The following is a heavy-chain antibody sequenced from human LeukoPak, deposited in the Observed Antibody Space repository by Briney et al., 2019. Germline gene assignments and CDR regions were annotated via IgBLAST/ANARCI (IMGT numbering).Heavy chain of an antibody. CDR2: IIPIFGTA. D-gene: IGHD3-3*01. CDR1: GGTFSSYA. V-gene: IGHV1-69*13. Sequence: SVKVSCKASGGTFSSYAISWVRQAPGQGLEWMGGIIPIFGTANYAQKFQGRVTITADESTSTAYMELSSLRSEDTAVYYCARGVAEPTIFGRDRIEERNFDYWGQGTLVTVSS. CDR3: ARGVAEPTIFGRDRIEERNFDY. J-gene: IGHJ4*02.